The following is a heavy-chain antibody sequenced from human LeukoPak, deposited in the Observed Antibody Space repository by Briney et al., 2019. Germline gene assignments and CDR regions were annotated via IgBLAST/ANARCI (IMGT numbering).Heavy chain of an antibody. J-gene: IGHJ3*02. D-gene: IGHD2-2*02. CDR1: GGTFSSYA. CDR2: IIPIFGTA. CDR3: ARVVPAAIRAFDI. V-gene: IGHV1-69*13. Sequence: VASVKVSCKASGGTFSSYAISWVRQAPGQGLEWMGGIIPIFGTANYAQKFQGRVTITADESTSTAYMELSSLRSEDTAVYYCARVVPAAIRAFDIWGQGTMVTVSS.